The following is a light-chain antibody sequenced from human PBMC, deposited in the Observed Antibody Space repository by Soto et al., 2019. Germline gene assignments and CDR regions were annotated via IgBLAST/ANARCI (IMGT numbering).Light chain of an antibody. V-gene: IGKV3-15*01. CDR1: QSVSSN. CDR3: QQYNIPP. J-gene: IGKJ3*01. Sequence: EIVMTQSPATLSVSPGERATLSCRASQSVSSNLAWYQQKPGQAPRLLIYGASTRATGIPARFSGSGSGTEFTLTISSLQSEDFAVYYCQQYNIPPFGPGTKVDI. CDR2: GAS.